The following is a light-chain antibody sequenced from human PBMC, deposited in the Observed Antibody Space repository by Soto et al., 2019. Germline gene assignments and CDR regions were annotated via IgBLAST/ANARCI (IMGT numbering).Light chain of an antibody. V-gene: IGLV1-40*01. CDR2: AND. CDR3: CSYAGSYTLRV. J-gene: IGLJ3*02. CDR1: SSNIGAGFD. Sequence: QSVLTQPPSVSGAPGQRLTISCAGTSSNIGAGFDVHWYQQLPGTAPKLLIYANDDRPSGVPDRFSGSTSGTSASLAITGLQAEDAADYYCCSYAGSYTLRVFGGGTKLTVL.